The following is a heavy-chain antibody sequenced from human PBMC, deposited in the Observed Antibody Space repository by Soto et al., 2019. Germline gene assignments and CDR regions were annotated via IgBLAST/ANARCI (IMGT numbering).Heavy chain of an antibody. V-gene: IGHV1-69*02. CDR2: VNPIVSMS. J-gene: IGHJ4*02. Sequence: QVQLVQSGAEVKRPGSSVKVSCKASGDTFNFYSINWVRQAPGLGLEWMGRVNPIVSMSNYAQKFQGRVTMTADKSSSTASMELSSLRTEDTAIYYCASSYGSGYRAFDYWGQGALVPVSS. CDR3: ASSYGSGYRAFDY. D-gene: IGHD3-10*01. CDR1: GDTFNFYS.